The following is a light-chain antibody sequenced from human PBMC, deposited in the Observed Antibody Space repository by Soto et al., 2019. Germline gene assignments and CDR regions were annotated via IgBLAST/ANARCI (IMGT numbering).Light chain of an antibody. V-gene: IGKV3-20*01. CDR3: QQYGNSPIT. J-gene: IGKJ5*01. Sequence: EIVLTQSPGTLSLSPGERATLSCRASQSVSSNYLAWYQQTPGQAPRLLIYGASNRATGIPDRFSGSGSGTDFTLTISRLEPEDFAVYYCQQYGNSPITFGQGTRLEIK. CDR1: QSVSSNY. CDR2: GAS.